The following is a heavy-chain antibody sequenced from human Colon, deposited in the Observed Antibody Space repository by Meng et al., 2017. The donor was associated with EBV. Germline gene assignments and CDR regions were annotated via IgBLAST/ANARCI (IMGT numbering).Heavy chain of an antibody. D-gene: IGHD6-19*01. V-gene: IGHV4-34*01. CDR3: ARLYPPEQWLLTSDTSEY. J-gene: IGHJ4*02. CDR2: INHSVST. CDR1: CGSFSGHY. Sequence: VHWQSWGARRLKPPVTPALTLAVYCGSFSGHYWTWYRQPPGKGLEWIGEINHSVSTNYNPSHKSRVTISTDTSKNQFSLKVKSVTAADTAVYFCARLYPPEQWLLTSDTSEYWGQGTLVTVSS.